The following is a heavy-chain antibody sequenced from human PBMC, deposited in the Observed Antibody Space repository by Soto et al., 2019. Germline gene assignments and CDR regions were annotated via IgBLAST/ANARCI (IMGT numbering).Heavy chain of an antibody. D-gene: IGHD1-26*01. J-gene: IGHJ4*02. V-gene: IGHV3-23*01. CDR1: GFTFSSCA. CDR3: AKGLKWELPFDH. CDR2: ISVSGSST. Sequence: EVQLLESGGGLVQPGGSLRLSCAASGFTFSSCAMNWVRQAPGKGLEWVSAISVSGSSTYYADSVKGRFTISRDNSKNTLYLQMNSLRAEDTAVYYCAKGLKWELPFDHWGQGTLVTVSS.